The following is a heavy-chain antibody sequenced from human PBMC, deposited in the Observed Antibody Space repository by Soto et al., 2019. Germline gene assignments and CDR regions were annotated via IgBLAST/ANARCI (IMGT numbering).Heavy chain of an antibody. CDR2: IYYSGST. Sequence: QVQLQESGPGLVKPSETLSLTCTVSGGSISSYYWSWIRQPPGKGLEWIGYIYYSGSTNYNPSLKSRATISADTSKNQFSPKLSSGAAADTAVYYCARHLNWAEACDIGGQGTMVAVSS. CDR3: ARHLNWAEACDI. CDR1: GGSISSYY. D-gene: IGHD7-27*01. V-gene: IGHV4-59*01. J-gene: IGHJ3*02.